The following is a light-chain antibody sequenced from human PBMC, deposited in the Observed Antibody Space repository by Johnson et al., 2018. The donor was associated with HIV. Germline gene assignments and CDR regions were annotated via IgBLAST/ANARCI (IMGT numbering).Light chain of an antibody. CDR1: SSNIGKNY. Sequence: QSVLTQPPSVSAAPGQKVTISCSGSSSNIGKNYVSWYQQLPGTAPKVLIYENNKRPSGIPDRFSGSKSGASATLGITGLQTGDEADYYCATWDSSLSAGGVFGTGTKVTVL. CDR3: ATWDSSLSAGGV. CDR2: ENN. V-gene: IGLV1-51*02. J-gene: IGLJ1*01.